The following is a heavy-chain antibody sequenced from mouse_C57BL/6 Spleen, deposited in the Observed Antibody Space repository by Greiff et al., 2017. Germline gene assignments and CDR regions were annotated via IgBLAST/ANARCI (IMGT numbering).Heavy chain of an antibody. Sequence: QVQLQQPGAELVKPGASVKLSCKASGYTFTSYWMQWVKQRPGQGLEWIGEIDPSDSYTNYNQKFKGKATLTVDTSSSTAYMQLSSLTSEDSAVYYCARHYSNPYWYFDVWGTGTTVTVSS. V-gene: IGHV1-50*01. J-gene: IGHJ1*03. CDR3: ARHYSNPYWYFDV. CDR1: GYTFTSYW. CDR2: IDPSDSYT. D-gene: IGHD2-5*01.